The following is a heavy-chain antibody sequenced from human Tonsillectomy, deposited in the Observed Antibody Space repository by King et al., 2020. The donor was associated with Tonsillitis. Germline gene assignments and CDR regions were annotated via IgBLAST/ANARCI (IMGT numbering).Heavy chain of an antibody. D-gene: IGHD1-26*01. CDR1: GYTFTDYW. V-gene: IGHV1-2*02. Sequence: VQLVESGAEVKKPGASVKVSCKASGYTFTDYWIQWVREAPGQGLEWVGWINGKKGDTQYSQKFQGRVTITRDTSISTAYMELTSLTSDDTAVYYCARDDARQALGFDPWGQGTLVTVSS. J-gene: IGHJ5*02. CDR2: INGKKGDT. CDR3: ARDDARQALGFDP.